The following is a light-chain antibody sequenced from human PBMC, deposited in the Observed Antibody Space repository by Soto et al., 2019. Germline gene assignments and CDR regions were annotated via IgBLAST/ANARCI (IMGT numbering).Light chain of an antibody. V-gene: IGKV3-15*01. CDR1: QSVSSN. CDR3: QQYDSWPPAT. J-gene: IGKJ1*01. Sequence: IVMTQSPGTLSLSPLERSTLSCRASQSVSSNLAWYQQRPGQAPRLLIYGSSSRATGIPVRFSGSGSGTEFTLTISSLQSEDFAVYYCQQYDSWPPATFGQGTKVDIK. CDR2: GSS.